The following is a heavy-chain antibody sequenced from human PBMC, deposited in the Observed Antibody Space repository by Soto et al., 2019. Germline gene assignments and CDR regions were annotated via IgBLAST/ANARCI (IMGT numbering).Heavy chain of an antibody. CDR1: GDSVSSKSAA. CDR2: TYYRSKWST. CDR3: TGALSGSYAS. D-gene: IGHD1-26*01. Sequence: SQTLSLTCAISGDSVSSKSAAWNWIRQSPSRGLEWLGRTYYRSKWSTDYAVSVKSRITINPDTSKNQFSLQLNSVTPEDTAVYYCTGALSGSYASWGQGSLVTVSS. J-gene: IGHJ5*02. V-gene: IGHV6-1*01.